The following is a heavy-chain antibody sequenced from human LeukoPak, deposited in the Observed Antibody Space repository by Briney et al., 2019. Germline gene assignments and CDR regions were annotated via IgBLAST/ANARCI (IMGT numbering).Heavy chain of an antibody. CDR2: INPSGGST. CDR3: ARDPALLWFGELSHYFDY. J-gene: IGHJ4*02. D-gene: IGHD3-10*01. V-gene: IGHV1-46*01. CDR1: GYAFTSYY. Sequence: ASVKVSCKASGYAFTSYYMHWVRQAPGQGLEWMGIINPSGGSTSYAQKFQGRVTMTRDMSTSTVYMELSRLRSDDTAVYYCARDPALLWFGELSHYFDYWGQGTLVTVSS.